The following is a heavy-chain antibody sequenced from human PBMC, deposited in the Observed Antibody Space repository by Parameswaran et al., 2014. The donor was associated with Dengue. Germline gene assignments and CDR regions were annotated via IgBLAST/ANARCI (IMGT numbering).Heavy chain of an antibody. CDR2: INHSGST. Sequence: VRQAPGKGLEWIGEINHSGSTNYNPSLKSRVTISVDTSKNQFSLKLSSVTAADTAVYYCARGTLGYCSSTSCFTRGYYMDVWGKGTTVTVSS. CDR3: ARGTLGYCSSTSCFTRGYYMDV. D-gene: IGHD2-2*01. V-gene: IGHV4-34*01. J-gene: IGHJ6*03.